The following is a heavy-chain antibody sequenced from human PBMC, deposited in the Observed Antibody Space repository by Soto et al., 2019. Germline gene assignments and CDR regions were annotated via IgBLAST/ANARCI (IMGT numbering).Heavy chain of an antibody. J-gene: IGHJ4*02. Sequence: QVQLVQSGAEVKQPGSSVKVSCKASGGIFSTYAISWLRQAPGQGLEWMGGIIPIFGTPNYAQRLQGRVTITADESTSPAYMELSRLRSEDTAVYYCARDRDDYGSGNYYNRIDFWGQGTLVTVSS. CDR3: ARDRDDYGSGNYYNRIDF. V-gene: IGHV1-69*01. CDR1: GGIFSTYA. D-gene: IGHD3-10*01. CDR2: IIPIFGTP.